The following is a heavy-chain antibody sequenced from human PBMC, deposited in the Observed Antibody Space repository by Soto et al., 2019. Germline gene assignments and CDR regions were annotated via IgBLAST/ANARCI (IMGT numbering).Heavy chain of an antibody. CDR2: ISFDGSNT. J-gene: IGHJ4*02. D-gene: IGHD2-2*01. CDR3: ARSPTYTSPFDY. CDR1: GFTLSSST. Sequence: WGSLRLSCVASGFTLSSSTMHWVRQAPGKGLEWVAVISFDGSNTYYADSVKGRFTISRDTSENTLYLQMNSLRPEDTSVYYCARSPTYTSPFDYWGQGSLVTVSS. V-gene: IGHV3-30-3*01.